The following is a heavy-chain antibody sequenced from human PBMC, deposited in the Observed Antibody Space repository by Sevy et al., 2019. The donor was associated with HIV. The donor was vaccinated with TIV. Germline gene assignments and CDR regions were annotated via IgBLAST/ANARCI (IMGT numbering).Heavy chain of an antibody. CDR2: ISNSGANT. Sequence: GGSLRLSCAASGFTFTNYGMHWVRQAPGKGLEWVSGISNSGANTYYADSVRGRFTVSRDNSKNTVYLQLNSLRAEDTAIYYCAKEWTLLSDWYGEFDYWGQATPGHRLL. D-gene: IGHD6-19*01. V-gene: IGHV3-23*01. CDR1: GFTFTNYG. J-gene: IGHJ4*02. CDR3: AKEWTLLSDWYGEFDY.